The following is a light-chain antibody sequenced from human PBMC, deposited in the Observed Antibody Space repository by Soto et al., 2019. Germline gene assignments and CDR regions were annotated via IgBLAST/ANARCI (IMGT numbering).Light chain of an antibody. J-gene: IGKJ2*01. CDR2: LGS. CDR1: QSLLHSNGYNY. V-gene: IGKV2-28*01. CDR3: MQALQTPYT. Sequence: DIVMTQSPLSLPVTPGEPASISCRSSQSLLHSNGYNYLDWYLQKPGQSPQLLIYLGSNRASGVPDGFSGSGSGTDCTLKISRVEAEDVGVYYCMQALQTPYTFGQGTKLEIK.